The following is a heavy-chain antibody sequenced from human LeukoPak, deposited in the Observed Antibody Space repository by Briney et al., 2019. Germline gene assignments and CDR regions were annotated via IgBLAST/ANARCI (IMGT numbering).Heavy chain of an antibody. CDR3: ARVPHYYYDSSGYYNEGGDYFDY. Sequence: PGGSLRLSCAASGFTFSDYYMSWIRQAPGKGLEWVSYISSSGSTIYYADSVKGRFTISRDNAKNSLYLQMNSLRAEDTAVYYCARVPHYYYDSSGYYNEGGDYFDYWGQGTLVTVSS. J-gene: IGHJ4*02. CDR1: GFTFSDYY. D-gene: IGHD3-22*01. CDR2: ISSSGSTI. V-gene: IGHV3-11*01.